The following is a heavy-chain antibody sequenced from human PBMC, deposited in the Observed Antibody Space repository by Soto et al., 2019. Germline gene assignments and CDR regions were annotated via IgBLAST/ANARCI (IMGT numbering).Heavy chain of an antibody. CDR2: IIPIFGTA. J-gene: IGHJ6*02. D-gene: IGHD3-10*01. CDR1: GGTFSSYA. CDR3: ARKTGDYYYQYGMGV. V-gene: IGHV1-69*05. Sequence: QVQLVQSGAEVKKPGSSVKVSCKASGGTFSSYAISWVRQAPGQGLEWMGGIIPIFGTANYAQKFQGRVTDSRDETTSKGYKEASRLGSEGTGVDYWARKTGDYYYQYGMGVWGQGTTVTVSS.